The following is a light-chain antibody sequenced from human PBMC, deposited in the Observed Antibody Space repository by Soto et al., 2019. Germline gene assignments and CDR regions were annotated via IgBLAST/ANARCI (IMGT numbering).Light chain of an antibody. CDR3: QEYNFYST. V-gene: IGKV3-15*01. Sequence: EIVMTQSPATLSVSPGERATLSCRASQSVSSNLAWYQQKPGQAPRLLIYGASTRATGIPARFSGSGSGTEFTLTISSLQPDDFATYYCQEYNFYSTFGGGTKVEIK. J-gene: IGKJ4*01. CDR2: GAS. CDR1: QSVSSN.